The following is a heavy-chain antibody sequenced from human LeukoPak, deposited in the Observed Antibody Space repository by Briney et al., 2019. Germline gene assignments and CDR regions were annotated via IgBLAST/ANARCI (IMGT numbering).Heavy chain of an antibody. CDR1: GYTFTSNY. CDR2: IYPRDGST. CDR3: ARDQEGFDY. Sequence: VASVKVSCKASGYTFTSNYIHWVRQAPGQGLEWMGMIYPRDGSTSYAQKFQSRVTVTRDTSTSTVHMELSGLRSEDTAVYYCARDQEGFDYWGQGTLVTVSS. V-gene: IGHV1-46*01. J-gene: IGHJ4*02.